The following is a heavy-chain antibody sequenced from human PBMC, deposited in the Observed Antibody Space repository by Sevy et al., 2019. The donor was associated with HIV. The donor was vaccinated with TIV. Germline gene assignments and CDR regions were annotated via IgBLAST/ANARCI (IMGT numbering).Heavy chain of an antibody. D-gene: IGHD6-19*01. CDR3: ARASSGWYATTDYYGMDV. CDR2: INSDGSST. CDR1: GFTFSSYW. Sequence: GGSLRLSCAASGFTFSSYWMHWVHQAPGKGLVWVSRINSDGSSTSYADSVKGRFSISRDNAKNTLYLQMNSLRAEDTAVYYCARASSGWYATTDYYGMDVWGQGTTVTVSS. J-gene: IGHJ6*02. V-gene: IGHV3-74*01.